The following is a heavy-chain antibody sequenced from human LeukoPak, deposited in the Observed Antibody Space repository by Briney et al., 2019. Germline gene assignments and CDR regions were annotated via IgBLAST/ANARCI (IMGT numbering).Heavy chain of an antibody. CDR2: INPNSGGT. Sequence: ASVKVSCKASGYTFTGYYMHWVRQAPGQGLEWMGWINPNSGGTNYAQKSQGRVTMTRDTSISTAYMELSRLRSDDTAVYYCASIESCSSTSCYWGAFDIWGQGTTVTVSS. V-gene: IGHV1-2*02. J-gene: IGHJ3*02. CDR3: ASIESCSSTSCYWGAFDI. D-gene: IGHD2-2*01. CDR1: GYTFTGYY.